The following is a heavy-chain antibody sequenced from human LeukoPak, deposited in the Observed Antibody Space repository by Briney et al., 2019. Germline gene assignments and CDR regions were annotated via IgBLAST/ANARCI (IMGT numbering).Heavy chain of an antibody. CDR3: ARRYCNSTTCYTVDY. CDR2: ISYTGSA. D-gene: IGHD2-2*02. J-gene: IGHJ4*02. CDR1: GFTFSSYW. V-gene: IGHV4-34*01. Sequence: PGGSLRLSCAASGFTFSSYWMHWIRQSPGRGLEWIGEISYTGSANYNPSLKSRVTISVDTSKNQFSLKLSSVTAADTAVYYCARRYCNSTTCYTVDYWGQGTLVTVSS.